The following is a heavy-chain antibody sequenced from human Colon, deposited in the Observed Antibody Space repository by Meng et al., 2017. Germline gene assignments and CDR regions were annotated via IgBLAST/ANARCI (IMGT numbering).Heavy chain of an antibody. CDR2: IYTSDIT. CDR1: GFNVNTYY. V-gene: IGHV3-53*01. Sequence: GESLKISCAASGFNVNTYYMDWVRQAPGKGLEWVSVIYTSDITYYTDSVKGRFTISRDSSKNTLYLQMNNLRAEDTAVYYCARENMYFGSGQNDAFDIWGQG. J-gene: IGHJ3*02. CDR3: ARENMYFGSGQNDAFDI. D-gene: IGHD3-10*01.